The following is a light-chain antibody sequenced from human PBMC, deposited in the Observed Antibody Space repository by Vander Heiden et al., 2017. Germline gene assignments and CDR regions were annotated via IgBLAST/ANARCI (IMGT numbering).Light chain of an antibody. CDR1: SGHRSYA. V-gene: IGLV4-69*02. Sequence: QLVLTQSPSASASLAASVQPTCTLRSGHRSYAIAWHQQQPEKGPRYLMKLNSDGSHSKGDGIPDRFSGSSSGAERYLTISSLQSEDEADYYCQTWGTGTQGVVFGGGTKLTVL. J-gene: IGLJ2*01. CDR3: QTWGTGTQGVV. CDR2: LNSDGSH.